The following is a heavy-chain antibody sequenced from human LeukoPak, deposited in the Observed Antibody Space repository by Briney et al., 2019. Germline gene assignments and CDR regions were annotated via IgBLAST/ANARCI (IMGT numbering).Heavy chain of an antibody. V-gene: IGHV1-58*01. CDR1: GFTFTTRSA. Sequence: AASEKVSCKASGFTFTTRSAVQWVRQARGQGLEWIGWIVVGSDNTNYAQKFQERVTTTRDMSTSTAYMELSSLRSEDAAVYCGAARDSSAWFDYWGQGTLVTVSS. D-gene: IGHD6-25*01. CDR3: AARDSSAWFDY. J-gene: IGHJ4*02. CDR2: IVVGSDNT.